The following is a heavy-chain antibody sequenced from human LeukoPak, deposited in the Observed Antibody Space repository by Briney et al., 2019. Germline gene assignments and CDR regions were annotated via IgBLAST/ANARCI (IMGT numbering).Heavy chain of an antibody. CDR2: IIPIFGTA. CDR1: GGTFSSYA. V-gene: IGHV1-69*06. CDR3: ARRAAAGPEFDY. J-gene: IGHJ4*02. D-gene: IGHD6-13*01. Sequence: ASVKVSCKASGGTFSSYAISWVRQAPGQGLEWMGGIIPIFGTANYAQKFQSRVTITADKSTSTAYMELSSLRSEDTAVYYCARRAAAGPEFDYWGQGTLVTVSS.